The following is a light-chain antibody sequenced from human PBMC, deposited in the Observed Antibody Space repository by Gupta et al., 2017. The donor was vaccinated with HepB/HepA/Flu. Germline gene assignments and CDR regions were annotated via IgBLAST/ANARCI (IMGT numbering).Light chain of an antibody. J-gene: IGKJ1*01. CDR2: GAY. Sequence: EIVMTQSPATLSVSPGERATLSCRASQSVSSNLAWYQRKPGQGPRLLIYGAYTRATGIPARFSGSGSGTEFTLTISSLQSEDFAVYYCQQDNNWPRTFGQGTKVEIK. CDR1: QSVSSN. CDR3: QQDNNWPRT. V-gene: IGKV3-15*01.